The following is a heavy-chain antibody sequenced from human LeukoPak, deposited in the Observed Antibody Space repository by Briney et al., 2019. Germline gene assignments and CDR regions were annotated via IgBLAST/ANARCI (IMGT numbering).Heavy chain of an antibody. V-gene: IGHV3-48*03. CDR2: ISSSGSTI. CDR1: GFTFSSYE. CDR3: VRGVPYYDILTGPSLAY. J-gene: IGHJ4*02. Sequence: GGSLRLSCAASGFTFSSYEMNWVRQAPGKGLEWVSCISSSGSTIYYADSVKGRFTVSRDNAKNSLYLQMNSLRAEDTAVYYCVRGVPYYDILTGPSLAYWGQGTLVTVSS. D-gene: IGHD3-9*01.